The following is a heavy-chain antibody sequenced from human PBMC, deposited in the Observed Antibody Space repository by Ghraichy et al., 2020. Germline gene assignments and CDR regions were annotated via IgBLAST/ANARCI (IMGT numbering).Heavy chain of an antibody. CDR3: AKTGINYHGLDV. CDR1: GFIFSSYS. V-gene: IGHV3-21*01. CDR2: ISGGSDYI. Sequence: GESLNISCAASGFIFSSYSMNWVRQAPGKGLEWLSSISGGSDYIYYADSVKGRFTISRDNAKNSLYLQMNSLRAEDTAVYYCAKTGINYHGLDVWGQGTTVTVSS. J-gene: IGHJ6*02.